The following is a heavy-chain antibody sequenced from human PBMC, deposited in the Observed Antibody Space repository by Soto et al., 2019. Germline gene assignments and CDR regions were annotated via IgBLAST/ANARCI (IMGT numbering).Heavy chain of an antibody. D-gene: IGHD3-22*01. V-gene: IGHV4-39*01. CDR3: ARRFYDSSGYFDY. Sequence: SETLSLTCTVSGGSISSSSYYWGWIRQPPGKGLEWIGSIYYSGSTYYNPSLKSRVTISVDTSKNQFSLKLSSVAAADTAVYYCARRFYDSSGYFDYWGQGTLVTVSS. CDR1: GGSISSSSYY. J-gene: IGHJ4*02. CDR2: IYYSGST.